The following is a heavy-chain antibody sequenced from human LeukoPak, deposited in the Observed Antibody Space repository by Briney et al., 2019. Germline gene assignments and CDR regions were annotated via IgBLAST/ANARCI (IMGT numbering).Heavy chain of an antibody. CDR2: ISWNSGSI. V-gene: IGHV3-9*03. CDR3: AKGYCSSTSCLFDP. CDR1: GFTFDDYA. J-gene: IGHJ5*02. Sequence: PGGSLRLSCAASGFTFDDYAMHWVRQAPGKGLEWVSGISWNSGSIGYADSVKGRFTISRDNAKNSLYLQMNSLRAEGMALYYCAKGYCSSTSCLFDPWGQGTLVTVPS. D-gene: IGHD2-2*01.